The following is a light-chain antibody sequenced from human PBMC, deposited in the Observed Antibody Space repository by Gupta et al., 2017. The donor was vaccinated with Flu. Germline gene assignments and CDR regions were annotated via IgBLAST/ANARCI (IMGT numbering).Light chain of an antibody. J-gene: IGKJ2*02. Sequence: DIQTTESPTSLSASVGDTVIITCRASQTIGTLLNWYQQKPGGAPELLIYSVSKVTSGVPSRFSGVGSGTEFSLNITNGQPEDFANYYCQQKVSAPRTFGQGTKLEVK. CDR2: SVS. CDR3: QQKVSAPRT. CDR1: QTIGTL. V-gene: IGKV1-39*01.